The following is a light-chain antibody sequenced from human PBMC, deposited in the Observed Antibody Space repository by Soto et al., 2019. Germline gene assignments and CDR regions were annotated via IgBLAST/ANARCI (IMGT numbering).Light chain of an antibody. CDR3: SSYRSTITV. V-gene: IGLV2-14*01. Sequence: QSALTQPASVSGSPGQSVTISCTATTSDIGHYNYVSWYQQHPGKAPKLVIYEVSNRPLGVSSRYSGSKSGNTASLTISGLQVEDEADYYCSSYRSTITVFGGGTKVTVL. CDR2: EVS. CDR1: TSDIGHYNY. J-gene: IGLJ3*02.